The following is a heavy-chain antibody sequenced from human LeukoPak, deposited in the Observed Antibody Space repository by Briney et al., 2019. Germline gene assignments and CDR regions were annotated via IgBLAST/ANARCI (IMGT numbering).Heavy chain of an antibody. Sequence: GGSLRLSCAASGFTFRNYAMSWVRQAPGKGLEWVSAVSGSGSSTYYADSVKGRFTISRDNSNNTLYLQMNSLRAEDTAVYYCAKGCSPRGVISCMDGWVQGTTVTVSS. J-gene: IGHJ6*02. CDR3: AKGCSPRGVISCMDG. D-gene: IGHD3-10*01. CDR1: GFTFRNYA. CDR2: VSGSGSST. V-gene: IGHV3-23*01.